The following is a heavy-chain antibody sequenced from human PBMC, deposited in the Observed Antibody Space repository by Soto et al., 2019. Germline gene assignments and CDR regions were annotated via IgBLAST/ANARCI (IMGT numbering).Heavy chain of an antibody. J-gene: IGHJ4*02. D-gene: IGHD3-10*01. CDR1: GFTFSSYG. V-gene: IGHV3-23*01. CDR3: AKASEYYGSGSYYNY. Sequence: EVQLLESGGGLVQPGGSLRLSCAASGFTFSSYGMNWVRQAPGKRPEWVSGVSGSGGSTYYADSVKGRFTISRDSSKNTLFLQMNSLRAEDTAVYYRAKASEYYGSGSYYNYWGQGTLVTVSS. CDR2: VSGSGGST.